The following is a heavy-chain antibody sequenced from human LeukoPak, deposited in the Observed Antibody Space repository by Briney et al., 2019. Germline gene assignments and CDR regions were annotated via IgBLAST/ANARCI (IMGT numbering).Heavy chain of an antibody. V-gene: IGHV4-39*01. CDR3: ARLRSIAAAGTEIWYFDL. J-gene: IGHJ2*01. Sequence: SETLSLTCTVSGGSISSSSYYWGWIRQPPGKGLEWIGSIYYSGSTYYNPSLKSRVTISVDTSKNQFSLKLSSVTAADTAVYYCARLRSIAAAGTEIWYFDLWGRGTLVTVSS. CDR1: GGSISSSSYY. D-gene: IGHD6-13*01. CDR2: IYYSGST.